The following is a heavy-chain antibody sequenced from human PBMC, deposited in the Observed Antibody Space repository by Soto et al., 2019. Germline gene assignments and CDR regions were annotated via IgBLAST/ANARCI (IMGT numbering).Heavy chain of an antibody. D-gene: IGHD3-3*01. CDR3: AKEGPYYDFWSGYSPYYYYGMDV. Sequence: GSLRLSCAASGFTFSSYGMHWVRQSPGKGLEWVAVISYDGSNKYYADSVKGRFTISRDNSKNTLYLQMNSLRAEDTAVYYCAKEGPYYDFWSGYSPYYYYGMDVWGQGTTVTVSS. CDR1: GFTFSSYG. V-gene: IGHV3-30*18. J-gene: IGHJ6*02. CDR2: ISYDGSNK.